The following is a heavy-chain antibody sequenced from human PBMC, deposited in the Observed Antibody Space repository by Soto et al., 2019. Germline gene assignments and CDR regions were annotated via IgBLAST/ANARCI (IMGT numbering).Heavy chain of an antibody. Sequence: SETLSFTCTVSGGSISSSSYFWGWIRQPPGKGLEWIGSLYFSGSTYYNPSLKSRVTISVDTSKIHFSLNLSSVTAADTSVYYCARTKGGYCSGGTCPHDYWGQGTLVTVSS. V-gene: IGHV4-39*02. CDR1: GGSISSSSYF. CDR2: LYFSGST. J-gene: IGHJ4*02. D-gene: IGHD2-15*01. CDR3: ARTKGGYCSGGTCPHDY.